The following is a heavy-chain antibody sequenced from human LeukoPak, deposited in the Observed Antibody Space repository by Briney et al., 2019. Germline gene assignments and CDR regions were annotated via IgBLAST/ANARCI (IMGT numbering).Heavy chain of an antibody. CDR1: GFTFSSYE. Sequence: AGGSLRLSCAASGFTFSSYEMNWVRQAPGKGLEWLSYIGRSGTFIQYADSVKGRFTISRDDAKNSLYLQMNRLRAEDTGVYHCVRDATETQMGWVYFDYWGQGTLVTVSS. CDR3: VRDATETQMGWVYFDY. V-gene: IGHV3-48*03. CDR2: IGRSGTFI. J-gene: IGHJ4*02. D-gene: IGHD4-17*01.